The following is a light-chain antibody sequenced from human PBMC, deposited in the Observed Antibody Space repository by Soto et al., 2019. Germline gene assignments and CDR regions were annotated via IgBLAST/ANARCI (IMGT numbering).Light chain of an antibody. V-gene: IGKV3-20*01. Sequence: EIVLTQSPGTLSLSPGERATLSCRASQSVSSTYLAWYQQKPGQAPRLLIYGASSRATGIPERFSGSGYGTDFTLTISRLEPEDFAVYYCQHYGSLVLTFGGGTKVEIK. J-gene: IGKJ4*01. CDR2: GAS. CDR1: QSVSSTY. CDR3: QHYGSLVLT.